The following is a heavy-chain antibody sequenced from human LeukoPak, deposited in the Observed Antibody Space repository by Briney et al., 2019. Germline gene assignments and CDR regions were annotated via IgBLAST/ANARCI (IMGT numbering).Heavy chain of an antibody. CDR2: ISAYNGNT. CDR1: GYTFTSYG. CDR3: ARSDIVVVPAAISHAFDI. D-gene: IGHD2-2*01. Sequence: ASVKVSCKASGYTFTSYGISWVRQAPGQGLEWMGWISAYNGNTNYAQKLQGRVTMTTDTSTSTAYMELRSLRSDDTAVYYYARSDIVVVPAAISHAFDIWGQGTMVTVSS. J-gene: IGHJ3*02. V-gene: IGHV1-18*01.